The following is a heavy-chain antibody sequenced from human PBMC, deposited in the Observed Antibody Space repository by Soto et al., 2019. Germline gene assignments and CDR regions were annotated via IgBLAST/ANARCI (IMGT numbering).Heavy chain of an antibody. CDR2: ISAGGGST. V-gene: IGHV3-23*01. CDR3: AKEGGSGSSSWFYYYYYMYV. Sequence: PGGSLRLSCAVSGFSFSTYAMSWVRQAPGKGLEWVSGISAGGGSTYYADSVKGRFTISRDNSKNTLYLQMNSLRAEDTAVYHCAKEGGSGSSSWFYYYYYMYVWGKGTTVTVSS. CDR1: GFSFSTYA. D-gene: IGHD6-13*01. J-gene: IGHJ6*03.